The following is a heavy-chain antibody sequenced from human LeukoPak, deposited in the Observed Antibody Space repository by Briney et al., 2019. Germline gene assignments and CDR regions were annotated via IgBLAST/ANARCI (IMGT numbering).Heavy chain of an antibody. CDR3: ARVGSGSTDEWKAGIYYYYMDV. J-gene: IGHJ6*03. CDR1: GYSISSGYY. D-gene: IGHD3-10*01. V-gene: IGHV4-38-2*02. CDR2: IYHSGST. Sequence: SETLSLTCTVSGYSISSGYYWGWIRQPPGKGLEWIGSIYHSGSTNYNPSLKSRVTISVDTSKNQFSLKLSSVTAADPAVYYCARVGSGSTDEWKAGIYYYYMDVWGKGTTVTVSS.